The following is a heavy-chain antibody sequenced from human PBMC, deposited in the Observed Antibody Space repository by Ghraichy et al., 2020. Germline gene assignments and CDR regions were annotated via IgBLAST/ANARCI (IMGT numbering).Heavy chain of an antibody. CDR3: VVAYCGGDCYVDGYNYHGMDV. J-gene: IGHJ6*02. D-gene: IGHD2-21*02. CDR1: GITFSICA. Sequence: SVKVSCKTSGITFSICAVSWVRQAPGQGLEWVGGIVPMFGIANYAQKFQVRVTITADESTTTAYMELSSLRSEDTAVYYCVVAYCGGDCYVDGYNYHGMDVWGQGTTVTVSS. CDR2: IVPMFGIA. V-gene: IGHV1-69*13.